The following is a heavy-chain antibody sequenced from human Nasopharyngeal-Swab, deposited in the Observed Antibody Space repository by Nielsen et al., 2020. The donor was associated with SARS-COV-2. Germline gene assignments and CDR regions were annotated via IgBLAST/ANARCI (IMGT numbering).Heavy chain of an antibody. CDR2: ISYDGSNK. CDR3: VKFLAGSGVYCYYGMDV. V-gene: IGHV3-30*18. D-gene: IGHD6-19*01. J-gene: IGHJ6*02. Sequence: WIRQPPGKGLEWVAVISYDGSNKYYADSVKGRFTISRDNSKNTLYLQMNSLRAEDTAVYYCVKFLAGSGVYCYYGMDVWGQGTTVTVSS.